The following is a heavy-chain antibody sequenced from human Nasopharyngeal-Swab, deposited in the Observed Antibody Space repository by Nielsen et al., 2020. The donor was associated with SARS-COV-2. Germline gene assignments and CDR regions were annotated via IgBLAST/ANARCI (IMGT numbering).Heavy chain of an antibody. D-gene: IGHD4/OR15-4a*01. CDR1: GFSISSTF. J-gene: IGHJ3*02. Sequence: GESLKISCAVSGFSISSTFINWVRQAPGKGLEWISLINSAGEGVYGDSVKGRFTISRDTSKNTVSLQMNSLRAEDTAVYYCARSRTDYGGTWYDAFDIWGQGTLVTVSS. CDR2: INSAGEG. V-gene: IGHV3-53*01. CDR3: ARSRTDYGGTWYDAFDI.